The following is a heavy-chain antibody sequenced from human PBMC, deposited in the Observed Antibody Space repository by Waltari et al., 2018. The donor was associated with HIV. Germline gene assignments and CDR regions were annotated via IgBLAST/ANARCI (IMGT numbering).Heavy chain of an antibody. J-gene: IGHJ5*02. D-gene: IGHD2-15*01. V-gene: IGHV3-23*01. Sequence: EVHLLESGGGLVQPGRSLRLSCAASGFTFSSYAMSWVRQAPGKGLEWVSVIDYIGDTTYYADSVKGRFTISRDNSKNTLYLQLNSLRAEDTAVYHCAKGGWTRSSWFDPWGQGTLVTVSS. CDR2: IDYIGDTT. CDR1: GFTFSSYA. CDR3: AKGGWTRSSWFDP.